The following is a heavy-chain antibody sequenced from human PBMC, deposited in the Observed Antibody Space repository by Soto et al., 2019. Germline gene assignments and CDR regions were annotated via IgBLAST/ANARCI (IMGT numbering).Heavy chain of an antibody. Sequence: ASVNVSCKSSGYTFTGYYMHWVRQAPGQGLEWMGWINPNSGGTNYAQKFQGRVTMTRDTSISTAYMELSRLRSDDTAVYYCARAVSTLLYYFDYWGQGTLVTVSS. CDR2: INPNSGGT. V-gene: IGHV1-2*02. CDR3: ARAVSTLLYYFDY. D-gene: IGHD4-17*01. CDR1: GYTFTGYY. J-gene: IGHJ4*02.